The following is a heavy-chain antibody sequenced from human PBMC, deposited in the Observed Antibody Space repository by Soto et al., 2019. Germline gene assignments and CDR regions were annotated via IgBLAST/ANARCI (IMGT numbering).Heavy chain of an antibody. CDR2: IIPIFGTA. J-gene: IGHJ6*02. V-gene: IGHV1-69*01. D-gene: IGHD6-6*01. CDR1: GGTFSSYA. Sequence: QVQLVQSGAEVKKPGSSVKVSCKASGGTFSSYAISWVRQARGQGLEWMGGIIPIFGTANYEQKFQGRVTITADETTSTAYMELSSLRSEDTAVYYCARRSSGSIAAPTKRYYYGMDVWGQGTTVTVSS. CDR3: ARRSSGSIAAPTKRYYYGMDV.